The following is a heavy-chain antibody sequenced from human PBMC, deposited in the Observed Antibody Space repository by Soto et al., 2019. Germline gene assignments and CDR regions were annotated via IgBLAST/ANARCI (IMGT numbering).Heavy chain of an antibody. D-gene: IGHD3-22*01. J-gene: IGHJ4*02. CDR2: IYYSGST. V-gene: IGHV4-39*01. Sequence: SETLSLTCTVSGGSISSSSYYWGWIRQPPGKGLEWIGSIYYSGSTYYNPSLKSRVTISVDTSKNQFSLKLSSVTAADTAVYYCARLRDYYDSSGYYLFDYWGQGTLVTVSS. CDR1: GGSISSSSYY. CDR3: ARLRDYYDSSGYYLFDY.